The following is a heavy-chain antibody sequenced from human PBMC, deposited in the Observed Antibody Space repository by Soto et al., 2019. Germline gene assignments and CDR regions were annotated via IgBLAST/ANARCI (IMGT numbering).Heavy chain of an antibody. CDR2: IKSKTDGGTT. CDR3: TTDSYITSIIVRFDY. Sequence: GGSLRLSCAASGFTFSNAWINWVRQAPGKGLEWVGRIKSKTDGGTTDFAAPVKGRFAISRDDSKDMVYLQMNSLKTEDTAIYYCTTDSYITSIIVRFDYWGHGTLVTVSS. D-gene: IGHD3-22*01. CDR1: GFTFSNAW. J-gene: IGHJ4*01. V-gene: IGHV3-15*07.